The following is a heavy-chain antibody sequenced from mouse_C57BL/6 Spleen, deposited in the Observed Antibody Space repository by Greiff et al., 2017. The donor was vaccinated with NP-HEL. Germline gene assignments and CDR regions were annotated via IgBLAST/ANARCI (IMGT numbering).Heavy chain of an antibody. CDR3: ARDIGYYGSSYDYYAMDY. CDR2: ISYDGSN. Sequence: DVKLQESGPGLVKPSQSLSLTCSVTGYSITSGYYWNWIRQFPGNKLEWMGYISYDGSNNYNPSLKNRISITRDTSKNQFFLKLNSVTTEDTATYYCARDIGYYGSSYDYYAMDYWGQGTSVTVSS. CDR1: GYSITSGYY. V-gene: IGHV3-6*01. D-gene: IGHD1-1*01. J-gene: IGHJ4*01.